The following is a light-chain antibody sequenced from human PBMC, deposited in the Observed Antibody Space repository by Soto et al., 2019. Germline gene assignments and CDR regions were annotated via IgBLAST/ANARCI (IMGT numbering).Light chain of an antibody. CDR3: CSYTSSITPWV. CDR1: SSDVGGYNY. CDR2: DVS. V-gene: IGLV2-14*03. Sequence: QSALTQPASVSGSPGQSITISCTGTSSDVGGYNYVSWYQQHPGKAPKLMIYDVSDRPSGVSNRFSASKSGNTASLTISGLQAKDEADYYCCSYTSSITPWVFGTGTKVTVL. J-gene: IGLJ1*01.